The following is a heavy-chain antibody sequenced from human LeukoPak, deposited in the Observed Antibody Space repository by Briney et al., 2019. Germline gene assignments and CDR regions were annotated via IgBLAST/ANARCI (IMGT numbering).Heavy chain of an antibody. D-gene: IGHD5-18*01. CDR2: ISSITI. CDR3: ARARGGYSFDAFDL. V-gene: IGHV3-48*02. Sequence: QPGGSLRLSCVASGFTFSSYSMNWVRQAPGKGLEWVSYISSITIYYADSVKCRFSISRDNAKKSLYLQMNSLRDEDTAVYYCARARGGYSFDAFDLWGQGTMITVSS. J-gene: IGHJ3*01. CDR1: GFTFSSYS.